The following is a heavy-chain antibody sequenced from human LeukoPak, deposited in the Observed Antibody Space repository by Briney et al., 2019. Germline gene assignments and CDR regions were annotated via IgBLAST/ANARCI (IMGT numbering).Heavy chain of an antibody. CDR1: GGTFSSYA. V-gene: IGHV1-69*13. CDR3: ATNYYDSSGYYAPVDY. CDR2: IIPIFGTA. J-gene: IGHJ4*02. Sequence: SVKVSCKTSGGTFSSYAISWVRQAPGQGLEWMGGIIPIFGTANYAQKFQGRVTITADESTSTAYMELSSLRSEDTAVYYCATNYYDSSGYYAPVDYWGQGTLVTVSS. D-gene: IGHD3-22*01.